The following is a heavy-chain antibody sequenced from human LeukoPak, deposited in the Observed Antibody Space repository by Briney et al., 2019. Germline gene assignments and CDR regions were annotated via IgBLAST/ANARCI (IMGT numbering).Heavy chain of an antibody. J-gene: IGHJ4*02. CDR2: IYYSGST. Sequence: PSETLSLTCTVSGGSISSYYWSWIRQPPGKGLEWIGYIYYSGSTYYNPSLKSRVTISVDTSKNQFSLKLSSVTAADTAVYYCARAGYAAMVPWGQGTLVTVSS. D-gene: IGHD5-18*01. CDR3: ARAGYAAMVP. V-gene: IGHV4-30-4*08. CDR1: GGSISSYY.